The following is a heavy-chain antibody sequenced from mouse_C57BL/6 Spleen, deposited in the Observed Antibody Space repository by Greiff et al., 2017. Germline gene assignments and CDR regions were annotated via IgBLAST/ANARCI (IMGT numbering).Heavy chain of an antibody. Sequence: EVQLQQSGPELVKPGASVKISCKASGYTFTDYYMNWVKQSHGKSLEWIGDINPNNGGTSYNQKFKGKATLTVDKSSSTAYMELRSLTSEDSAVYYCARERGGLGKGYFDVWGTGTTVTVSS. V-gene: IGHV1-26*01. CDR1: GYTFTDYY. CDR2: INPNNGGT. CDR3: ARERGGLGKGYFDV. D-gene: IGHD1-1*02. J-gene: IGHJ1*03.